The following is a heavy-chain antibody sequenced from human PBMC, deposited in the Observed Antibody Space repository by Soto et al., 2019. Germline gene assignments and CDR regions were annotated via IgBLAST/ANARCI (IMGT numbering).Heavy chain of an antibody. Sequence: PGGSLRLSCAASGFTFSSYWMHWVRQAPGKGLVWVSRINIDGSSTSYADSVKGRFTISRDNAKNTLYLQMNSLRAEDTAVYYCARSRDAPSTPYYGMDVWGQGTTVTVSS. V-gene: IGHV3-74*01. CDR2: INIDGSST. J-gene: IGHJ6*02. CDR1: GFTFSSYW. CDR3: ARSRDAPSTPYYGMDV.